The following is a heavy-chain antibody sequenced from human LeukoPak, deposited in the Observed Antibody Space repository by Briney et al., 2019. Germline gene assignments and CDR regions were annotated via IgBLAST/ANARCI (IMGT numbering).Heavy chain of an antibody. J-gene: IGHJ3*02. Sequence: GASVKVSCKASGYTFTNYGISWVRQAPGQGLEWMGWISGYNGNTDYAQKFQGRVTITADKSTSTAYMELSSLRSEDTAVYYCARVVLRRGTTFLFAFDIWGQGTMVTVSS. CDR3: ARVVLRRGTTFLFAFDI. CDR2: ISGYNGNT. V-gene: IGHV1-18*01. CDR1: GYTFTNYG. D-gene: IGHD2/OR15-2a*01.